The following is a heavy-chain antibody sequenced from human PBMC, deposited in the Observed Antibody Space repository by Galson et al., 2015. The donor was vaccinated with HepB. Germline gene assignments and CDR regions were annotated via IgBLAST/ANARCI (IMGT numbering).Heavy chain of an antibody. CDR3: ARAPGSVLMVYASAPDNWFDP. CDR2: INPDSGGT. J-gene: IGHJ5*02. V-gene: IGHV1-2*02. D-gene: IGHD2-8*01. CDR1: GYTFTGYY. Sequence: SVKVSCKASGYTFTGYYMHWVRQAPGQGLEWMGWINPDSGGTNYAQKFQGRVTMTRDTSISTAYMELSRLRSDDTAVYYCARAPGSVLMVYASAPDNWFDPWGQGTLVTVSS.